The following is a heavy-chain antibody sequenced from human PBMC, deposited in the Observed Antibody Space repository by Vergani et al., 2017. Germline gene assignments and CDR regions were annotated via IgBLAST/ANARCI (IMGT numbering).Heavy chain of an antibody. CDR1: GFTFSDYY. CDR3: ARDLGGSSRAVYQLLYYYYGMDV. CDR2: ISSSGSTI. J-gene: IGHJ6*02. Sequence: VQLLGSGGGLVKPGGSLRLSCAASGFTFSDYYMSWIRQAPGKGLEWVSYISSSGSTIYYADSVKGRFTISRDNAKNSLYLQMNSLRAEDTAVYYCARDLGGSSRAVYQLLYYYYGMDVWGQGTTVTVSS. V-gene: IGHV3-11*04. D-gene: IGHD2-2*01.